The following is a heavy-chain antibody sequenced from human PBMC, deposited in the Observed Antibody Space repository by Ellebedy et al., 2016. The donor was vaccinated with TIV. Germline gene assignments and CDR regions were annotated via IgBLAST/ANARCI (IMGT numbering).Heavy chain of an antibody. CDR3: ALEWRYDSSATDAFDY. V-gene: IGHV3-30*03. CDR2: ISYDGSNK. CDR1: GFTFSSYG. D-gene: IGHD3-22*01. J-gene: IGHJ4*02. Sequence: GGSLRLXXAASGFTFSSYGMHWVRQAPGKGLEWVAVISYDGSNKYYADSVKGRFTISRDNSKNTLYLQMNSLRAEDTAVYYCALEWRYDSSATDAFDYWGQGTLVTVSS.